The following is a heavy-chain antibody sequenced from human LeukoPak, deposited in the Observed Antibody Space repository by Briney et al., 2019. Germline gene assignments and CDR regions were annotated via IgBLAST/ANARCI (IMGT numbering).Heavy chain of an antibody. CDR1: GFTFSSYS. CDR2: IGAKTAGGTT. J-gene: IGHJ4*02. CDR3: TTENWNYCTY. Sequence: GGSLRLSCAASGFTFSSYSMNWVRQAPGKGLEWVCRIGAKTAGGTTDYAAPVKGRFTISRDDSKNTLYLQISSLETEDTAVYFCTTENWNYCTYWGQGTLVTVSS. V-gene: IGHV3-15*04. D-gene: IGHD1-1*01.